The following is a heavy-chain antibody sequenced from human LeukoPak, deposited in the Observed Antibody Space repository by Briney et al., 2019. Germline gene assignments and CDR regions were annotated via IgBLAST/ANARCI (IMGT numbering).Heavy chain of an antibody. D-gene: IGHD2-8*02. J-gene: IGHJ5*02. CDR2: ISHDGSNK. V-gene: IGHV3-30*18. CDR3: AKIGYCTGGVCYTPSSWFDP. Sequence: GRSLRLSCAASGFTFSSYAMHWVRQAPGKGLEWVAVISHDGSNKYYGDSVKGRFTISRDNSKNTLYLQMNSLRAEDTAVYYCAKIGYCTGGVCYTPSSWFDPWGQGTLVTVSS. CDR1: GFTFSSYA.